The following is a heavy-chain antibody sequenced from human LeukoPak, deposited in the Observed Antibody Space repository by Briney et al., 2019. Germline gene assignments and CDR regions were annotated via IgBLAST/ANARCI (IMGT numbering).Heavy chain of an antibody. CDR3: VRAGLYDILTGYYPGLFDF. J-gene: IGHJ5*01. CDR1: RFTFSSYW. Sequence: GGSLRLSCAASRFTFSSYWMTWARQAPGKGLEWVANINQDESEKYYVDSVKGRFTISKDNAKNSLYLQMNSLRAEDTAVYYCVRAGLYDILTGYYPGLFDFWGRGTLVTVSS. D-gene: IGHD3-9*01. V-gene: IGHV3-7*01. CDR2: INQDESEK.